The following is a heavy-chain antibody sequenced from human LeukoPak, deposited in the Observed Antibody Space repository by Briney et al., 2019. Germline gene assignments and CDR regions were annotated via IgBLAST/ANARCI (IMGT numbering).Heavy chain of an antibody. Sequence: ASVKVSCKASGGTFSSYAISWVRQAPGQGLEWMGGIIPIFGTANYAQKFQGRVTITADESTSTAYMELSSLRSEDTAVYYCARDSTYYYDSSLPEYFQHWGQGTLVTVSS. V-gene: IGHV1-69*13. CDR2: IIPIFGTA. D-gene: IGHD3-22*01. CDR3: ARDSTYYYDSSLPEYFQH. CDR1: GGTFSSYA. J-gene: IGHJ1*01.